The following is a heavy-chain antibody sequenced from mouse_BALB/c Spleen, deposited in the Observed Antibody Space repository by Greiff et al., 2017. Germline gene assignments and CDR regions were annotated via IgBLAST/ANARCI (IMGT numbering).Heavy chain of an antibody. J-gene: IGHJ3*01. CDR2: IYPGNSDT. CDR1: GYSFTSYW. CDR3: TREEIGGGGWFAY. Sequence: EVQLVESGTVLARPGASVKMSCKASGYSFTSYWMHWVKQRPGQGLEWIGAIYPGNSDTSYNQKFKGKAKLTAVTSASTAYMELSSLTNEDSAVYYCTREEIGGGGWFAYWGQGTLVTVSA. V-gene: IGHV1-5*01.